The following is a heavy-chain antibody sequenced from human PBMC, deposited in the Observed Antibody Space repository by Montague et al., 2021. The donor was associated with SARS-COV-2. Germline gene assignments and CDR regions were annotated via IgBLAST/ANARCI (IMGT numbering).Heavy chain of an antibody. CDR3: ARPTSYYDSSGSDAFDI. J-gene: IGHJ3*02. Sequence: SETLSLTCTVSGGSISSSSYYWGWIRQPPGKGLEWIGSIYYSGSTYYNPSLKSLVTISVDTSKNQFSLKLSSVTAADTAWCYCARPTSYYDSSGSDAFDIWGQGTMVTVSS. D-gene: IGHD3-22*01. V-gene: IGHV4-39*01. CDR2: IYYSGST. CDR1: GGSISSSSYY.